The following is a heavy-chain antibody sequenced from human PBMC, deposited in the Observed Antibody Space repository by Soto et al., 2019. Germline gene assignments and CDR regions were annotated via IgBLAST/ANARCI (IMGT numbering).Heavy chain of an antibody. CDR2: IYYSGST. Sequence: SETLSLTCTVSGGSISNYYWSWIRQPPGKGLEWIGYIYYSGSTTYNPSLKSRVTISVDTSKNHFSLNLNSVTAADTAVYHCARQYFDILTGHSGFDYWRQGIPVTVSS. J-gene: IGHJ4*02. V-gene: IGHV4-59*08. CDR3: ARQYFDILTGHSGFDY. CDR1: GGSISNYY. D-gene: IGHD3-9*01.